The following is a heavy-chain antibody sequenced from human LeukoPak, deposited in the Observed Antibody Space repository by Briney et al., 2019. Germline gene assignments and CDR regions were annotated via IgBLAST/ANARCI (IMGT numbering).Heavy chain of an antibody. J-gene: IGHJ6*02. V-gene: IGHV4-59*08. CDR1: GGSISSYY. Sequence: SETLSLTCTVSGGSISSYYWSWIRQPPGKGLEWIGYIYYSGSTNYNPSLKSRVTISVDTSKNQFSLRLSSVTAADTAVYYGARAERRSRYGGNRPYGMDVWGQGTTVTVSS. CDR2: IYYSGST. D-gene: IGHD4-23*01. CDR3: ARAERRSRYGGNRPYGMDV.